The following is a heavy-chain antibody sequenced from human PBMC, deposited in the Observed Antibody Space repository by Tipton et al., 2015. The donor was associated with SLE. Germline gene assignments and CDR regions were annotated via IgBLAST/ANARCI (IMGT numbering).Heavy chain of an antibody. J-gene: IGHJ5*02. CDR1: GGSISSSSYY. Sequence: TLSLTCTVSGGSISSSSYYWGWIRQPPGKGLEWIGSIYYSGSTYYNPSLKSRVTISVDTSKHQFSLKLSSVTAADTAVYYCASSNGYSSSWYGPYNWFDPWGQGTLVTVSS. CDR3: ASSNGYSSSWYGPYNWFDP. V-gene: IGHV4-39*07. CDR2: IYYSGST. D-gene: IGHD6-13*01.